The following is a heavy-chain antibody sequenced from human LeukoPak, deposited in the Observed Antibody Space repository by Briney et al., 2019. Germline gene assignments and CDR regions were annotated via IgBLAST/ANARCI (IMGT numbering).Heavy chain of an antibody. CDR1: GYTFTGYY. D-gene: IGHD3-22*01. Sequence: EASVKVSCKASGYTFTGYYMHWVRQAPGQGLEWMGWINPNSGGTNYAQKFQGRVTMTRDTSISTAYMELSRLRSDDTAVYYCARDLTYYYDSSGSDAFDIWGQGTMVTVSS. V-gene: IGHV1-2*02. CDR3: ARDLTYYYDSSGSDAFDI. CDR2: INPNSGGT. J-gene: IGHJ3*02.